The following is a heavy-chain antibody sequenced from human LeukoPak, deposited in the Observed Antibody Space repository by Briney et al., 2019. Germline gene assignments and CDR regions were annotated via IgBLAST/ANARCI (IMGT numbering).Heavy chain of an antibody. CDR2: IYYSGST. J-gene: IGHJ4*02. CDR3: ARFTQEGFDY. D-gene: IGHD2-15*01. Sequence: SETLSLTRTVSGGSISSYYWSWIRQPPGKGLEWIGYIYYSGSTNYNPSLKSRVTISVDTSKNQFSLKLSSVTAADTAVYYCARFTQEGFDYWGQGTLVTVSS. CDR1: GGSISSYY. V-gene: IGHV4-59*01.